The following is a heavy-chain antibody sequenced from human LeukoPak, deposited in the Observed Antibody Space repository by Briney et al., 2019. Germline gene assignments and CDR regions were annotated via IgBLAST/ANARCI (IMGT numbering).Heavy chain of an antibody. D-gene: IGHD6-13*01. Sequence: GGSLRLSCAASGFTFSSYAMSWDRQAPGKGLEWVSAISGSGGSTYYADSVKGRFTISRDNAKNSLYLQMNSLRAEDTAVYYCAREIGSSSWYGGPFDYWGQGTLVTVSS. CDR2: ISGSGGST. CDR3: AREIGSSSWYGGPFDY. CDR1: GFTFSSYA. V-gene: IGHV3-23*01. J-gene: IGHJ4*02.